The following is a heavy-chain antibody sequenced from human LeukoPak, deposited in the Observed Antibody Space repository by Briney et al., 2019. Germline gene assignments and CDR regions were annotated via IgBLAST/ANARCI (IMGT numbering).Heavy chain of an antibody. Sequence: PSETLSLTCTVSGGSISSGDYYWSWIRQPPGKGLEWIGEINRSGSTNYNPSLKSRVTISVDTSENQLSLKLNSVTAADTALYFCSIGRPWEVWGQGTMITVSS. J-gene: IGHJ3*01. CDR2: INRSGST. CDR3: SIGRPWEV. V-gene: IGHV4-39*07. D-gene: IGHD1-26*01. CDR1: GGSISSGDYY.